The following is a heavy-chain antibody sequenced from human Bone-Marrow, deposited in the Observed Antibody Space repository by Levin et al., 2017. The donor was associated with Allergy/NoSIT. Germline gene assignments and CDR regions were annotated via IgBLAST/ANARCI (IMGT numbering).Heavy chain of an antibody. V-gene: IGHV3-30-3*01. J-gene: IGHJ4*02. Sequence: GSLRLSCAASGFTFSTYAMHWVRQAPGKGLEWVAVISYDGSNKYYADSVKGRFTISRDNSKNTLFLQMNSLRTEDTAVYYCARAPYTPIVVFDYWGQGTLVTVSS. CDR1: GFTFSTYA. CDR2: ISYDGSNK. CDR3: ARAPYTPIVVFDY. D-gene: IGHD1-26*01.